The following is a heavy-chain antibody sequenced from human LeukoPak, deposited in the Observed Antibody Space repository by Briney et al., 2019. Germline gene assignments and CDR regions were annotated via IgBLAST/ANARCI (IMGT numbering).Heavy chain of an antibody. CDR1: GGSISSYY. J-gene: IGHJ4*02. CDR3: ASRKPGYSSSWYYY. V-gene: IGHV4-34*01. CDR2: INHSGST. Sequence: SETLSLTCTVSGGSISSYYWSWIRQPPGKGLEWIGEINHSGSTNYNPSLKSRVTISVDTSKNQFSLKLSSVTAADTAVYYCASRKPGYSSSWYYYWGQGTLVTVSS. D-gene: IGHD6-13*01.